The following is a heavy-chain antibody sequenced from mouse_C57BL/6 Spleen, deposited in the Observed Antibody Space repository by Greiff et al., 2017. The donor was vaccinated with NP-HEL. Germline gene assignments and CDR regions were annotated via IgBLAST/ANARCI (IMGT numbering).Heavy chain of an antibody. J-gene: IGHJ3*01. V-gene: IGHV1-55*01. CDR2: IYPGSGST. Sequence: QVQLQQPGAELVKPGASVKMSCKASGYTFTSYWITWVKQRPGQGLEWIGDIYPGSGSTNYHEKFKSKATLTVDTSSSTAYMQLSSLTSEDSAVYYCARKDDGYSRFAYWGQGTLVTVSA. D-gene: IGHD2-3*01. CDR1: GYTFTSYW. CDR3: ARKDDGYSRFAY.